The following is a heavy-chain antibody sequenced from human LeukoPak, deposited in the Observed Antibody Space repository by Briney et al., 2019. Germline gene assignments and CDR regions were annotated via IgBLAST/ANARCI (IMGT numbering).Heavy chain of an antibody. D-gene: IGHD6-19*01. Sequence: GGSLRLSCAASGFTVSSNYMSWVRQAPGKGLEWVSVIYSGGSTYYADSVKGRFTISRDNSKNTLYLQMNSLRAEDTAVYYCARIYSSGWYSGFVDYWGQGTLVTVSS. CDR2: IYSGGST. CDR3: ARIYSSGWYSGFVDY. CDR1: GFTVSSNY. V-gene: IGHV3-53*01. J-gene: IGHJ4*02.